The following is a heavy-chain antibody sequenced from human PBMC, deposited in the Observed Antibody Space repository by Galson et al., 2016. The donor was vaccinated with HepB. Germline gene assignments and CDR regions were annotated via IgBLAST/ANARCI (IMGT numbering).Heavy chain of an antibody. CDR3: ARSRAGYDSSGYYF. J-gene: IGHJ4*02. Sequence: LRLSCAASGFTFRSYGMNWVRQPPGKGLEWIGSIYYSGSTFYNPSLKSRVTISIGTSKNQFSLKLSSVTAADTALYYCARSRAGYDSSGYYFWGQGTLVTVSS. CDR2: IYYSGST. CDR1: GFTFRSYG. D-gene: IGHD3-22*01. V-gene: IGHV4-38-2*01.